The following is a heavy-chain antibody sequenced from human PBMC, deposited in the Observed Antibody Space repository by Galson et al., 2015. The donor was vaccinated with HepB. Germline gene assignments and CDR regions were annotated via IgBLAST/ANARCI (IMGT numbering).Heavy chain of an antibody. Sequence: SVKVSCKASGGTFSSYAISWVRQAPGQGLEWMGGIIPIFGTANYAQKFQGRVTITADESTSTAYMELSSLRSEDTAVYYCATKPPTPDSSGYYASLDYWGQGTLVTVSS. J-gene: IGHJ4*02. V-gene: IGHV1-69*13. CDR1: GGTFSSYA. CDR3: ATKPPTPDSSGYYASLDY. CDR2: IIPIFGTA. D-gene: IGHD3-22*01.